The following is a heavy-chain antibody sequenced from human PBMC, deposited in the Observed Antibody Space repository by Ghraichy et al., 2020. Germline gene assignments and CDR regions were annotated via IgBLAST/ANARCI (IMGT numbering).Heavy chain of an antibody. Sequence: SETLSLTCAVYGGSFSGYYWSWIRQPPGKGLEWIGEINHSGSTNYNPSLKSRVTISVDTSKNQFSLKLSSVTAADTAVYYCARGRIAAIDYWGQGTLVTVSS. J-gene: IGHJ4*02. CDR2: INHSGST. CDR3: ARGRIAAIDY. CDR1: GGSFSGYY. V-gene: IGHV4-34*01. D-gene: IGHD6-13*01.